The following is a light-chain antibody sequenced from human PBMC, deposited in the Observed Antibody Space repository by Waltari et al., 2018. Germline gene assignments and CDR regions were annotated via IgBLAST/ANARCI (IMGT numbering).Light chain of an antibody. V-gene: IGKV1-NL1*01. CDR1: QGISNS. J-gene: IGKJ1*01. CDR3: QQYYDVFRSS. CDR2: AAS. Sequence: DIQMTQSPSSLSASVGDKVTITCRASQGISNSLAWYQQKPGRAPKVLLYAASRLQSGFPSRFSGIGSGADYTLTISSLQPEDFATYYCQQYYDVFRSSFGQGTKVES.